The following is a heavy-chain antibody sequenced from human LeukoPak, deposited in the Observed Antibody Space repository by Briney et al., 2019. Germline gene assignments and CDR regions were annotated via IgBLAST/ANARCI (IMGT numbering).Heavy chain of an antibody. D-gene: IGHD2-15*01. Sequence: PGRSLRLSCAASGFTFSSYAMHWVRQAPGKGLEWVTIISFDGSNKYYADSVKGRFTISRDNSKNTLYLQMNSLRAEDTAVYSCAKGDIFDYWGQGTLVTVSS. V-gene: IGHV3-30*04. J-gene: IGHJ4*02. CDR2: ISFDGSNK. CDR3: AKGDIFDY. CDR1: GFTFSSYA.